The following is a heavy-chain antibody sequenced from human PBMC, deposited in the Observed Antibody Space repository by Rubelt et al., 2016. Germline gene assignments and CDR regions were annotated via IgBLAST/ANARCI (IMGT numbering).Heavy chain of an antibody. CDR2: ISSSSSYI. D-gene: IGHD4-23*01. V-gene: IGHV3-21*01. CDR3: AREGYGGNSGWFDP. Sequence: ISSSSSYIYYADSVKGRFTISRDNAKNSLYLQMNSLRAEDTAVYYCAREGYGGNSGWFDPWGQGTLVTVSS. J-gene: IGHJ5*02.